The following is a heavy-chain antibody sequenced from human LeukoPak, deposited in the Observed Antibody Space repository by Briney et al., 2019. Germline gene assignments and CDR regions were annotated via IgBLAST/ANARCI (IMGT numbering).Heavy chain of an antibody. CDR1: GFTFSSYA. D-gene: IGHD5-24*01. Sequence: GGSLRLSCAVSGFTFSSYAMSWVRQAPGKGLEWVSAYSGSGGGTYYADSVKGRFTISRDNSKSTLYLQMASLRAEDTAVYYCARSGYNRFDYWGQGALVTVSS. V-gene: IGHV3-23*01. CDR3: ARSGYNRFDY. J-gene: IGHJ4*02. CDR2: YSGSGGGT.